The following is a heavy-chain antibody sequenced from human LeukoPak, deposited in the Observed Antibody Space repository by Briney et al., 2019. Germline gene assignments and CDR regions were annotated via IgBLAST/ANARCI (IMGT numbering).Heavy chain of an antibody. V-gene: IGHV3-30-3*01. D-gene: IGHD6-13*01. CDR1: GFTFSSYA. J-gene: IGHJ6*02. CDR3: ARDGHSSPPHGMDV. Sequence: GRSLRLSCAASGFTFSSYAMHWVRQAPGKGLEWVAVISYDGSNKYYADSVKGRFTISRDNSKNTLYLQMNSLRAEDTAVYYCARDGHSSPPHGMDVWGQGTTVTVSS. CDR2: ISYDGSNK.